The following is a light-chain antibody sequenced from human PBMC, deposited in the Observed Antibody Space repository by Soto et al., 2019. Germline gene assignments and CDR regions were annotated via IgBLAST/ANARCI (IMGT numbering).Light chain of an antibody. Sequence: QSALTQPASVSGSPGQSITISCTGTSSDVGGYNYVSWYQQHPGKAPKFMIYEVSNRPSGVSNRFSGSKSGNTASLTISGIQAEDEADYYCSSYTSSSTVVFGGGTKLTVL. CDR1: SSDVGGYNY. V-gene: IGLV2-14*01. CDR2: EVS. J-gene: IGLJ2*01. CDR3: SSYTSSSTVV.